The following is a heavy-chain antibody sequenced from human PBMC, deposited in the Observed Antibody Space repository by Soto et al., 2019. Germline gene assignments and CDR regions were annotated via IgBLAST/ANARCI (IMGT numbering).Heavy chain of an antibody. CDR3: ARQGYGDYYFDY. CDR1: VFTFSSYG. D-gene: IGHD4-17*01. Sequence: PGGSLRLSCAASVFTFSSYGMHWVRQAPGKGLEWVAVISYDGSNKYYADSVKGRFTISRDNSKNTLYLQMNSLRAEDTAVYYCARQGYGDYYFDYWGQGTLVTVSS. V-gene: IGHV3-30*03. CDR2: ISYDGSNK. J-gene: IGHJ4*02.